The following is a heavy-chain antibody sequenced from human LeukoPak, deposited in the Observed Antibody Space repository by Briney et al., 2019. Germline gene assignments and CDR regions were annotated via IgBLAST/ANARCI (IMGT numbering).Heavy chain of an antibody. V-gene: IGHV1-2*02. D-gene: IGHD6-6*01. CDR3: ARVSQGYSSSSAFDY. J-gene: IGHJ4*02. CDR2: INPNSGGT. Sequence: ASVKVSCKASGYTFTGYYMHWVRQAPGQALEWMGWINPNSGGTNYAQKFHGRVTMTRDTSISTAYMELSRLRSDDTAVYYCARVSQGYSSSSAFDYWGQGTLVTVSS. CDR1: GYTFTGYY.